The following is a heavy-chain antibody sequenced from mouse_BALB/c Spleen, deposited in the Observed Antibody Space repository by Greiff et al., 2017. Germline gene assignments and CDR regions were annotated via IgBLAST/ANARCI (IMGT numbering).Heavy chain of an antibody. V-gene: IGHV1-69*02. CDR2: IYPSDSYT. CDR3: TRASDYDGFDY. Sequence: QVQLQQPGAELVRPGASVKLSCKASGYTFTSYWINWVKQRPGQGLEWIGNIYPSDSYTNYNQKFKDKATLTVDKSSSTAYMQLSSPTSEDSAVYYCTRASDYDGFDYWGQGTTLAVSS. J-gene: IGHJ2*01. CDR1: GYTFTSYW. D-gene: IGHD2-4*01.